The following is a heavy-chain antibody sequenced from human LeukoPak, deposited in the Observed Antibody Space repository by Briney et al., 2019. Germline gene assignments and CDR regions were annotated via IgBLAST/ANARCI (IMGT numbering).Heavy chain of an antibody. J-gene: IGHJ4*02. CDR2: IYSGGST. CDR3: ARGETDADTDY. Sequence: GGSLRLSCAASGFTVSSNYMSWVRQAPGKGLEWVSVIYSGGSTYYADSVKGRFTISRDNSKNTLYLQMNSLRAEDTAVYYCARGETDADTDYWGQGTLVTVSS. CDR1: GFTVSSNY. V-gene: IGHV3-66*01.